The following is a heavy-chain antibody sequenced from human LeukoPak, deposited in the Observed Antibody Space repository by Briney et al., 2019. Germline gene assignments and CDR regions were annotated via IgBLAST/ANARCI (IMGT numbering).Heavy chain of an antibody. D-gene: IGHD5-18*01. CDR1: GFTFSSYA. CDR2: ISYDGSNK. J-gene: IGHJ6*04. V-gene: IGHV3-30*04. Sequence: GRSLRLSCAASGFTFSSYAMHWVRQAPGKGLEWVAVISYDGSNKYYADSVKARFTISRDNSKNTLYLQMNSLRAEDTAVYYCARDRQLWLPDYYYYYGMDVWGKGTTVTVSS. CDR3: ARDRQLWLPDYYYYYGMDV.